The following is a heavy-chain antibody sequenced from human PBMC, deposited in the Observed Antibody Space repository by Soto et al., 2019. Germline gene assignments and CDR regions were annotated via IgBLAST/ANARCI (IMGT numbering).Heavy chain of an antibody. CDR1: GGSITSGAYY. CDR2: IHYSGRT. V-gene: IGHV4-31*11. J-gene: IGHJ5*02. CDR3: ARYYFDSSGYSNWFDP. Sequence: SETLSLTCAVSGGSITSGAYYWTWIHQHPGKGLEWIAYIHYSGRTYYNPSLKSRVTISVDMSNNQFSLKLSSVTAADTAVYYCARYYFDSSGYSNWFDPWGQGTLVTV. D-gene: IGHD3-22*01.